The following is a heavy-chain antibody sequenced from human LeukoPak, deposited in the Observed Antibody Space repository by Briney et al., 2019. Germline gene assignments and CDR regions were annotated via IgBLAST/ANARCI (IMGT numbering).Heavy chain of an antibody. V-gene: IGHV4-59*01. CDR1: GGSISSYY. CDR3: ARDPLVGATNYYYGMDV. J-gene: IGHJ6*02. D-gene: IGHD1-26*01. Sequence: SETLSLTCTVSGGSISSYYWSWIRQPPGKGLEWIGYIYYSGSTNYNPSLKSRVTISVDTSKNQFSLKLSSVTAADTAVYYCARDPLVGATNYYYGMDVWGQGTTVTVSS. CDR2: IYYSGST.